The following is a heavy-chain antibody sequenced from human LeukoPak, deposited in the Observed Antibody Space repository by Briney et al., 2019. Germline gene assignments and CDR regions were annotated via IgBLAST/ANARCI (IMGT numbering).Heavy chain of an antibody. CDR2: IITMSGTT. V-gene: IGHV1-69*06. J-gene: IGHJ6*03. Sequence: SVKVSCKASGGTFSTYAISWVRQAPGQGLEWMGGIITMSGTTNYAQKFQGRVTITADKSTSTAYMELSSLRSEDTAVYYCARGSSIHGYYYYMDVWGKGTTVTISS. CDR1: GGTFSTYA. CDR3: ARGSSIHGYYYYMDV. D-gene: IGHD2-2*02.